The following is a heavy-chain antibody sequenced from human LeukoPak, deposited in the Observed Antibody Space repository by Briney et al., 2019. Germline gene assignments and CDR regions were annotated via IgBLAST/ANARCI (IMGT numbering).Heavy chain of an antibody. D-gene: IGHD3-22*01. J-gene: IGHJ4*02. V-gene: IGHV3-21*01. Sequence: GGSLRLSCAASGFTFSSYSMNWVRQAPGKGLEWVSSISSSSYIYYADSVKGRFTISRDNAKNSLYLQMNSLRAEDTAVYYCARDDSGYYYDSSGYHTGYWGQGTLVTVSS. CDR2: ISSSSYI. CDR1: GFTFSSYS. CDR3: ARDDSGYYYDSSGYHTGY.